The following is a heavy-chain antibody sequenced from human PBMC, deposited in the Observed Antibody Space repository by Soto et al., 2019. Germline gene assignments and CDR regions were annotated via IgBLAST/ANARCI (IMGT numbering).Heavy chain of an antibody. D-gene: IGHD6-13*01. CDR2: ISWNSVSI. CDR1: GFRFEDHA. Sequence: GGSLRLSCAASGFRFEDHAMHWVRQAPGKGLEWVSGISWNSVSIGYVDSVKGRFTISRDNAKNSLYLQMNSLRAEDTALYYCAKAESSSWLSSFFDHWGQGTLVTVSS. V-gene: IGHV3-9*01. CDR3: AKAESSSWLSSFFDH. J-gene: IGHJ4*02.